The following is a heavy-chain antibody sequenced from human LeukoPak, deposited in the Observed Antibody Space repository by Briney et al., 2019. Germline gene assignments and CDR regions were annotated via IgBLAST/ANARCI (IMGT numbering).Heavy chain of an antibody. CDR1: GFTFSSYA. CDR2: ISGSGGST. V-gene: IGHV3-23*01. J-gene: IGHJ4*02. Sequence: PGGSLRLSCAASGFTFSSYAMSWVRQAPGKGLEWVSAISGSGGSTYYADSVKGRFTISRDNSKNTLYLQMNSLRAEDTAVYYCAKEFLAYSSGWRYFDYWGQGTLVTVSS. CDR3: AKEFLAYSSGWRYFDY. D-gene: IGHD6-19*01.